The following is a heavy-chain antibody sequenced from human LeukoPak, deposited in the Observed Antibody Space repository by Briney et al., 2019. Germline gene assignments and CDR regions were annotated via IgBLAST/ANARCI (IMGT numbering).Heavy chain of an antibody. Sequence: GGSLRLSCAASGFTFSSYGMHWVRQAPGKGLEWVAVISHDGGHTYYTDAVKGRFTISRDNSKNILYLQMNSLRAEDTAVYYCAKGENSKTYPVSGYWGQGTLVTVSS. CDR1: GFTFSSYG. V-gene: IGHV3-30*18. CDR3: AKGENSKTYPVSGY. D-gene: IGHD2/OR15-2a*01. J-gene: IGHJ4*02. CDR2: ISHDGGHT.